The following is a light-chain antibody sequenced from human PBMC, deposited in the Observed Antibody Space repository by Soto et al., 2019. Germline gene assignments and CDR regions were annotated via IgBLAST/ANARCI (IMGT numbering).Light chain of an antibody. CDR2: DAS. J-gene: IGKJ1*01. V-gene: IGKV3-11*01. Sequence: ESVLTQFPATRSLSPGERATVSCRASQSVSSYLAWYQQKAGQAPRLLIYDASNRATGIPARFSGSGSGTDFTLTISRLKPEDFAVYYCQQRSSWPRTFGLGTKVDIK. CDR3: QQRSSWPRT. CDR1: QSVSSY.